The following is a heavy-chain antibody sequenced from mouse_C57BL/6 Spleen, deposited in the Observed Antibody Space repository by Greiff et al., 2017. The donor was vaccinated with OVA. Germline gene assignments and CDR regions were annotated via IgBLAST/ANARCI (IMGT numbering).Heavy chain of an antibody. CDR3: ARLLGGY. V-gene: IGHV1-82*01. Sequence: QVQLQQSGPELVKPGASVKISCNASGYAFSSSWMNWVKQRPGKGLEWIGRIYPGDGDTNYNGKFKGKATLTADKSSSTAYMQLSSLTSEDSAVYFCARLLGGYWGQGTTLTVSS. J-gene: IGHJ2*01. D-gene: IGHD3-1*01. CDR1: GYAFSSSW. CDR2: IYPGDGDT.